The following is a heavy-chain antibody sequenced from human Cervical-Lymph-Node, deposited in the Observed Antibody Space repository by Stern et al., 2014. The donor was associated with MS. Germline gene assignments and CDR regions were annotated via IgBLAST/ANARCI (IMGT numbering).Heavy chain of an antibody. J-gene: IGHJ4*02. CDR2: NYPGDPDT. CDR3: ARHCGFRPGCIDY. CDR1: GYSFTSYW. D-gene: IGHD2-21*01. V-gene: IGHV5-51*01. Sequence: EVQLVESGAEVKKPGESLKLSCKGSGYSFTSYWIGWVRQMPGKGLEWMGINYPGDPDTRYSPSFQGQVTTSADKSISTAYLQWSSPKASDTAMYHCARHCGFRPGCIDYWGQGTLVTVSS.